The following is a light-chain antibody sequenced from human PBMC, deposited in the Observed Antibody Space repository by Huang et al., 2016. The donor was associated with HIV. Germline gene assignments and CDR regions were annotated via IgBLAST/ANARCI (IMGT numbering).Light chain of an antibody. CDR3: QQCYSTLYT. CDR2: SVS. J-gene: IGKJ2*01. V-gene: IGKV1-39*01. CDR1: QSLSTL. Sequence: DIQMTQSPSSLSASVGDRVTISCRASQSLSTLRNWYQQKPGKAPKVVIYSVSRLQSGVPSRFSGSGSGTDFTLTISSLQPEDFATYFCQQCYSTLYTFGQGTKLEMK.